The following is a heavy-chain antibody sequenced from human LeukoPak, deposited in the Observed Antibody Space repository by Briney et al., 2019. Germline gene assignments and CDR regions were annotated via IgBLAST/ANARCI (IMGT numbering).Heavy chain of an antibody. V-gene: IGHV3-23*01. CDR1: GFTVSSNY. Sequence: GGSLRLSCAASGFTVSSNYMSWVRQAPGKGLEWVSAISGSGGSTYYADSVKGRFTISRDNSKNTLYLQMNSLRAEDTAVYYCAKDLDDSSGYVLDYWGQGTLVTVSS. CDR3: AKDLDDSSGYVLDY. CDR2: ISGSGGST. J-gene: IGHJ4*02. D-gene: IGHD3-22*01.